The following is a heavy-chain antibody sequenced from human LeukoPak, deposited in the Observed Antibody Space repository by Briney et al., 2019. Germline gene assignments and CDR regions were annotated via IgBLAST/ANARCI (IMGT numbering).Heavy chain of an antibody. V-gene: IGHV4-59*08. D-gene: IGHD3-16*02. J-gene: IGHJ6*03. Sequence: SETLSLTCTVSGGSIGTYYWSWIRQSPGKGLEWIGYIYVAGTRYNPYLQSRVTISVDRSRNQFFLKMSSVTAADTAVYYCARHIGGGIEDMDVWGKGTKVIVSS. CDR1: GGSIGTYY. CDR3: ARHIGGGIEDMDV. CDR2: IYVAGT.